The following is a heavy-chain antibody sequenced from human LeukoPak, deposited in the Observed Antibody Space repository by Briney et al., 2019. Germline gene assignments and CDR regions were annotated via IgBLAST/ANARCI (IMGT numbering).Heavy chain of an antibody. CDR2: ISYDGSNK. J-gene: IGHJ3*02. V-gene: IGHV3-30*04. Sequence: GGSLRLSCAASGFTFSGSAMHWVRQAPGKGLEWVAVISYDGSNKYYADSVKGRFTISRDNSKNTLYLQMNSLRAEDTAVYYCARNAFDIWGQGTMVTVSS. CDR1: GFTFSGSA. CDR3: ARNAFDI.